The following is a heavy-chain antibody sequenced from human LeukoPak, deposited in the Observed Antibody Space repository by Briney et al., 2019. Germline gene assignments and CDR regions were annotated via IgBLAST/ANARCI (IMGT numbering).Heavy chain of an antibody. V-gene: IGHV3-73*01. CDR3: TGNYYGSGSYADFDY. CDR1: GSTFSGSA. D-gene: IGHD3-10*01. CDR2: IRSTANGYAT. Sequence: PGRSLRLSCAASGSTFSGSALHWVRQASGKGLEWVGRIRSTANGYATAYAASVKGRFTISRDDSKNTAYLQMVSLKTEDTAVYYCTGNYYGSGSYADFDYWGQGTLVTVSS. J-gene: IGHJ4*02.